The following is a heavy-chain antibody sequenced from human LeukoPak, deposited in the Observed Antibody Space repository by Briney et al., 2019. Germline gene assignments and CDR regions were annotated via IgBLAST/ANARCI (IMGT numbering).Heavy chain of an antibody. Sequence: PGGSLRLSCAASGFTFSSYEMNWVRQAPGKGLEWVSYISSSGSTIYYADSVKGRLTISRDNAKNSLYLQMNSLRAEDTAVYYCARPHILTGYLVSPYFDYWGQGTLVTVSS. CDR1: GFTFSSYE. V-gene: IGHV3-48*03. D-gene: IGHD3-9*01. J-gene: IGHJ4*02. CDR3: ARPHILTGYLVSPYFDY. CDR2: ISSSGSTI.